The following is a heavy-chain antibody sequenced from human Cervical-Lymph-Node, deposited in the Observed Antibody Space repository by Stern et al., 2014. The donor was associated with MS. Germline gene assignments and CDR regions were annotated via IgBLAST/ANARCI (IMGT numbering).Heavy chain of an antibody. CDR1: GFSLNAHY. D-gene: IGHD3-3*01. CDR3: TRGSDGANNYYIPMDV. CDR2: RINKVNGYTN. J-gene: IGHJ6*02. Sequence: EVQLVESGGGLVQPGGSLRLSCEASGFSLNAHYSDWVRQAPGKGLEWVGRRINKVNGYTNEYAATVKGRFTFSRDDSKNSLFLQMNSLKAEDTAVYYCTRGSDGANNYYIPMDVWGQGTTVTVSS. V-gene: IGHV3-72*01.